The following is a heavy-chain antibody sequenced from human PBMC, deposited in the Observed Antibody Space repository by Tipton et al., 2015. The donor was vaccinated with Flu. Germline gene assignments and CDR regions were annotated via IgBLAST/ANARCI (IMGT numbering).Heavy chain of an antibody. Sequence: SLRLSCAASGFIVSSDYMSWVRQAPGKGLEWVSVIYSGDSTSYADSVRGRFTISRDNSKNTLFLQMNGLSVEDTAVYYCARGSSWALGYWGQGTLVTVSS. CDR3: ARGSSWALGY. CDR1: GFIVSSDY. J-gene: IGHJ4*02. D-gene: IGHD6-13*01. V-gene: IGHV3-53*01. CDR2: IYSGDST.